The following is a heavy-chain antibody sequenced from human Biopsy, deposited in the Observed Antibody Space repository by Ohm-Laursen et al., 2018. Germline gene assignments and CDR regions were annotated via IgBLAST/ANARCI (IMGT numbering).Heavy chain of an antibody. D-gene: IGHD3-16*01. Sequence: SETLSLTCAVYGGAFNGYFWSWIRQPPGKGLEWIGDITQSGSTNYSPSLKSQVTISIDASKNQFSLKLTSVTAADTTVYYGVRHALRLGPKKNWFDTWAREPWSPSPQ. CDR1: GGAFNGYF. V-gene: IGHV4-34*01. CDR2: ITQSGST. CDR3: VRHALRLGPKKNWFDT. J-gene: IGHJ5*02.